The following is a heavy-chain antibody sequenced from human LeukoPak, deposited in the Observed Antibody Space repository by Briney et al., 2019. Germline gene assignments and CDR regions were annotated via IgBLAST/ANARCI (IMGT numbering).Heavy chain of an antibody. V-gene: IGHV4-34*01. CDR3: ASRQYYDILTGYESPGPNFDY. CDR1: GGSFSGYY. Sequence: SETLSLTCAVYGGSFSGYYWSWIRQPPGKGLEWIGEINHSGSTNYNPSLESRVTISVDTSKNQFSLKLSSVTAADTAVYYCASRQYYDILTGYESPGPNFDYWGQGTLVTVSS. D-gene: IGHD3-9*01. J-gene: IGHJ4*02. CDR2: INHSGST.